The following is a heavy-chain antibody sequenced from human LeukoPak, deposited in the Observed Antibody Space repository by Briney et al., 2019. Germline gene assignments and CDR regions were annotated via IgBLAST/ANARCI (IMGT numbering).Heavy chain of an antibody. Sequence: PGGSLRLSCAASGLTCSNAWMSWVRQAPGKGLEWIGRIKSKTDGGTTDYAAPVKGRFTISRDDSKNTLFLQMNSLKTEDTAVYYCTTGSGGSGYQGAYFDYWGQGTLVTVSS. V-gene: IGHV3-15*01. CDR2: IKSKTDGGTT. D-gene: IGHD3-22*01. J-gene: IGHJ4*02. CDR3: TTGSGGSGYQGAYFDY. CDR1: GLTCSNAW.